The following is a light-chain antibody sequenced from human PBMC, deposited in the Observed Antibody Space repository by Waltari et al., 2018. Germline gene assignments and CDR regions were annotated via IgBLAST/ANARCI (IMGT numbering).Light chain of an antibody. CDR1: SGHSSNI. V-gene: IGLV4-69*01. CDR2: VNSDGSH. Sequence: QLVVTQSPSASASLGASVKLTCTLSSGHSSNIIAWLQQQPEKGPRYLMKVNSDGSHSRGDEIPDLFAGSSSGAERYLTISSLQAEDEADYYCQTGGHGTWVFGGGTKLTVL. J-gene: IGLJ3*02. CDR3: QTGGHGTWV.